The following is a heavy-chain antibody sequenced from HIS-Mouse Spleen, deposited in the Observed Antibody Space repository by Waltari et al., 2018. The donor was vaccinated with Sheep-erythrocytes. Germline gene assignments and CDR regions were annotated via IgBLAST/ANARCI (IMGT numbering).Heavy chain of an antibody. CDR2: ISSSSSYI. Sequence: EVQLVESGGGLVKPGGSLRLSCAASGFTFSSYSMTWVRQAPGKGLGGVVFISSSSSYIYYADAVKGRFTISRDNAKNSLYLQMNSLRAEDTAVYYCARVASGATFDYWGQGTLVTVSS. CDR3: ARVASGATFDY. J-gene: IGHJ4*02. V-gene: IGHV3-21*01. D-gene: IGHD1-26*01. CDR1: GFTFSSYS.